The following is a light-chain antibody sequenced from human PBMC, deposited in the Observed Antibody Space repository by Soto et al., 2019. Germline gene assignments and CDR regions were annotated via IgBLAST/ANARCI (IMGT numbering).Light chain of an antibody. CDR1: QSISSSY. Sequence: EIVLTQSPGTLSLSPGERTTLSCRASQSISSSYLAWYQQKPGQAPRLLVYGASSRATGLPERFSGRGSGKDFTLTISRLEPEDFALYYCQQYSSTFWTLGQGTKVEIK. V-gene: IGKV3-20*01. J-gene: IGKJ1*01. CDR2: GAS. CDR3: QQYSSTFWT.